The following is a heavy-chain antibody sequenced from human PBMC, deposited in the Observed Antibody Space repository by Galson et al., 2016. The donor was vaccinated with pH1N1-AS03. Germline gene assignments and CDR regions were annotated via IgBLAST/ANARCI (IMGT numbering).Heavy chain of an antibody. J-gene: IGHJ4*02. CDR2: VFYTGAT. CDR1: GASVNTKHYY. CDR3: AREGYGSGSYYPYYFYY. D-gene: IGHD3-10*01. V-gene: IGHV4-61*01. Sequence: TLSLTCTVSGASVNTKHYYWTWIRQSPERGLEWIGYVFYTGATNYNPSLQSQLTVSIDKSKNQFSLKLSSVTAADTAVYFCAREGYGSGSYYPYYFYYWGQVALVTVSS.